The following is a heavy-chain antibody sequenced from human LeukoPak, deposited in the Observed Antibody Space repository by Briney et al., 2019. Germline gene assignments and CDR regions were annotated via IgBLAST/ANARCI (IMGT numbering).Heavy chain of an antibody. J-gene: IGHJ4*02. CDR2: ISSSSSYI. CDR3: ARDKSRVGATATFDY. CDR1: GFTFSSYS. Sequence: GGSLRLSCAASGFTFSSYSMNWVRQAPGKGLEWVSSISSSSSYIYYADSVKGRFTISRDNAKNSLYLQMNSLRAEDTAVYYCARDKSRVGATATFDYWGQGTLVTVSS. D-gene: IGHD1-26*01. V-gene: IGHV3-21*01.